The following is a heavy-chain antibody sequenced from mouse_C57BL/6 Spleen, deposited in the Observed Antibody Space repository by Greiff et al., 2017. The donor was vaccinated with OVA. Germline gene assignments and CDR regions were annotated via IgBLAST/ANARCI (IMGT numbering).Heavy chain of an antibody. J-gene: IGHJ3*01. D-gene: IGHD1-1*01. V-gene: IGHV5-17*01. Sequence: EVKVVESGGGLVKPGGSLKLSCAASGFTFSDYGMHWVRQAPEKGLEWVAYISSGSSNIYYADTVKGRFTIARDNAKNTLFLQMTSLRSEDTAIYYCARQEYYGSSWFAYWGQGTLVTVSA. CDR2: ISSGSSNI. CDR3: ARQEYYGSSWFAY. CDR1: GFTFSDYG.